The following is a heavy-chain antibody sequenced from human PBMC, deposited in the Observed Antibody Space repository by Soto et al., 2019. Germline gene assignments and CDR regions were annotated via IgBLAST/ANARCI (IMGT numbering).Heavy chain of an antibody. J-gene: IGHJ3*02. CDR3: AREGLTQHAFDI. Sequence: QVQLVESGGGVVQPGRSLRLSCAASGFTFSSYGMHWVRQAPGKGLEWVAVIWYDGSNKDYADSVKGRFTISRDNSKNTLYLEMNSLRAEDTAVYYCAREGLTQHAFDIWGQGTMVTVSS. D-gene: IGHD3-9*01. V-gene: IGHV3-33*01. CDR1: GFTFSSYG. CDR2: IWYDGSNK.